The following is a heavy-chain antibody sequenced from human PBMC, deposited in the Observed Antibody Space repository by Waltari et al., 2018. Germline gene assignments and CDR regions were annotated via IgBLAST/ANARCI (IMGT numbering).Heavy chain of an antibody. CDR2: IKQDGSEK. J-gene: IGHJ4*02. Sequence: EVQLVESGGGLVQPGGSLRLSCAAAGFTFSRYWMSWVRQAPGKGLEWVANIKQDGSEKYYVDSVKGRFTISRDNAKNSLYLQMNSLRAEDTAVYYCARDQRSRIAVADYWGQGTLVTVSS. CDR1: GFTFSRYW. D-gene: IGHD6-19*01. CDR3: ARDQRSRIAVADY. V-gene: IGHV3-7*01.